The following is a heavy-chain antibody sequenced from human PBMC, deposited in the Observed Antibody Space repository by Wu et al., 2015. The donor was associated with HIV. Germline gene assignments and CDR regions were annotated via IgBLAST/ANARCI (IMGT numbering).Heavy chain of an antibody. D-gene: IGHD3-22*01. CDR1: GYIFTSYD. Sequence: QVQLVQSGAEVKKPGASVKVSCKASGYIFTSYDINWVRQATGQGLEWMGWMNPNSGNTGYAQKFQGRVTMTRNTPTSTAYMELSSLRSEDTAVYYCVRGLYYYESSGYAHFDYWGQGTLVTVS. V-gene: IGHV1-8*01. CDR3: VRGLYYYESSGYAHFDY. J-gene: IGHJ4*02. CDR2: MNPNSGNT.